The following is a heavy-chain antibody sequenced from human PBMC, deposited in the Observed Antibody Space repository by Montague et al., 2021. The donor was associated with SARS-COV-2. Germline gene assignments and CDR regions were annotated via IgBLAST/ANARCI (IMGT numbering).Heavy chain of an antibody. D-gene: IGHD3-3*01. J-gene: IGHJ6*02. CDR3: AREGGEYYFWSGYSRSNYNYCIDV. V-gene: IGHV1-2*02. CDR1: GYTFTGYY. Sequence: SVKVSCKASGYTFTGYYMHWVRQAPGQGLEWMGWINPNSGGTNYAQKFQGRVTMTRDTSISTAYMELSRQRSDDTAVYYCAREGGEYYFWSGYSRSNYNYCIDVWGQGTTVTVSS. CDR2: INPNSGGT.